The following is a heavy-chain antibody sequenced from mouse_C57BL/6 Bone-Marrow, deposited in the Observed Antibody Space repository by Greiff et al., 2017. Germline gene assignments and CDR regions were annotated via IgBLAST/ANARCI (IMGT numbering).Heavy chain of an antibody. CDR2: IYPGDGDT. D-gene: IGHD1-1*01. CDR3: ARDYGSSFWFAY. J-gene: IGHJ3*01. V-gene: IGHV1-82*01. Sequence: QVQLKQSGPELVKPGASVKISCKASGYAFSSSWMNWVKQRPGKGLEWIGRIYPGDGDTNYNGKFKGKATLTADTSSSTAYMQLSSLTSEDSAVYFCARDYGSSFWFAYWGQGTLVTVSA. CDR1: GYAFSSSW.